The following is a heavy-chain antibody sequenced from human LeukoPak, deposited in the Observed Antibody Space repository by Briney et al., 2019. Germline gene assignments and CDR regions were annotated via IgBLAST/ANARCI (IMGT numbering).Heavy chain of an antibody. CDR1: GFTLRYYQ. V-gene: IGHV3-48*01. CDR3: VRDGNRAYDMDV. D-gene: IGHD4-23*01. J-gene: IGHJ6*02. Sequence: GGSLRLSCATSGFTLRYYQMNWVRQAPGKGLEWVSYINVVNGAIYYADSVKGRFTISGDIATNSVYLQMNSLRAEDTALYYCVRDGNRAYDMDVWGQGTAVTVSS. CDR2: INVVNGAI.